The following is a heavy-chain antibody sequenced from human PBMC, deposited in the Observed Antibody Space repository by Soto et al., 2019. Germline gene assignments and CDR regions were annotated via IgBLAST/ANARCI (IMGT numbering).Heavy chain of an antibody. Sequence: GGSLRLSCAASGFTFSSYSMNWVRQAPGKGLEWVSYISSSSSTIYYADSVKGRFTISRDNAKNSLYLQMNSLRDEDTAVYYCARPFKSSGWSFPFLDARRGVDYWGQGTLVTVSS. V-gene: IGHV3-48*02. J-gene: IGHJ4*02. CDR1: GFTFSSYS. D-gene: IGHD6-19*01. CDR3: ARPFKSSGWSFPFLDARRGVDY. CDR2: ISSSSSTI.